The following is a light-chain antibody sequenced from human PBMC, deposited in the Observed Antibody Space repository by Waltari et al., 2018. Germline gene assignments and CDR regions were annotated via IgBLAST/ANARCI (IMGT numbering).Light chain of an antibody. J-gene: IGKJ4*01. V-gene: IGKV1-39*01. Sequence: TQLTQSPSSLAASVGDRVTISCRTSQVILGYLAWYQQTPGMAPKLLIFSSSTLHRGVSSRFSGSGSGTEFTLTISNLQPDDFATYYCQQSYSAPLAFGGGTKLDI. CDR1: QVILGY. CDR3: QQSYSAPLA. CDR2: SSS.